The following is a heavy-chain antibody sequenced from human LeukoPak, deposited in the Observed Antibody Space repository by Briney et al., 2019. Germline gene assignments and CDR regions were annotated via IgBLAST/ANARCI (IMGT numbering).Heavy chain of an antibody. Sequence: ASVKVSCKASGCTFTSYDINWVRQATGQGLEWMGWMNPNSGNTGYAQKFQGRVTITRNTSTSTAYMELSSRRSEDTAVYYCARSYSGSYLAFDIWGQGTMVTVSS. CDR1: GCTFTSYD. CDR2: MNPNSGNT. D-gene: IGHD1-26*01. V-gene: IGHV1-8*03. CDR3: ARSYSGSYLAFDI. J-gene: IGHJ3*02.